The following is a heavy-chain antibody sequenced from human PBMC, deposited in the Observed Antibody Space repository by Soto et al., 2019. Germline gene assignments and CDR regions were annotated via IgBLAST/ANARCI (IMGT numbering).Heavy chain of an antibody. CDR2: INTNTGNP. V-gene: IGHV7-4-1*01. Sequence: ASVKVSCKASGYTFTSYAMNWVRQAPGQRLEWMGWINTNTGNPTYAQGFTGRFVFSLDTSVSTAYLQICSLKAEGTAVYYCARDVIVATTERGYYYYGMDVWGQGTTVTVSS. CDR1: GYTFTSYA. CDR3: ARDVIVATTERGYYYYGMDV. D-gene: IGHD5-12*01. J-gene: IGHJ6*02.